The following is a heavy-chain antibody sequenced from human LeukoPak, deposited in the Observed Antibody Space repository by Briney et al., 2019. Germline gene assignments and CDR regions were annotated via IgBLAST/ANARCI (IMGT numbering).Heavy chain of an antibody. CDR3: ARGLAAAWTDY. V-gene: IGHV1-2*02. CDR2: INPNSGGT. Sequence: GASVKVSCKASGYTFTGYYMHWVRQAPGQGLEWMGWINPNSGGTNYAQKFKGRVTMTRNTSISTAYMELSRLRSGDTAVYYCARGLAAAWTDYWGQGTLVTVSS. CDR1: GYTFTGYY. J-gene: IGHJ4*02. D-gene: IGHD6-13*01.